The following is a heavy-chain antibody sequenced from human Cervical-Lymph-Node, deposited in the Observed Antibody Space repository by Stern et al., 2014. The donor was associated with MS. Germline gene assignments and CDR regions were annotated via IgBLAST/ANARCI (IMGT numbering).Heavy chain of an antibody. Sequence: EVQLVESGGGSVQPGRSLRLSCVASGFTFGDYVMHWVRQAPGKGLEWVSRISWNSGSIDYADSVKGRFTISRDNAKNSLFLQMDSLKPEDTAFDWNPAYWGQGTLVTVSS. V-gene: IGHV3-9*01. CDR1: GFTFGDYV. J-gene: IGHJ4*02. CDR2: ISWNSGSI. D-gene: IGHD1-1*01. CDR3: PAY.